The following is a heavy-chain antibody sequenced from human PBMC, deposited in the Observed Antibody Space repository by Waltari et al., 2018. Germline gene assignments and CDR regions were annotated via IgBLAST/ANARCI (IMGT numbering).Heavy chain of an antibody. CDR3: VRNGPEEYFDF. D-gene: IGHD2-8*01. J-gene: IGHJ4*02. CDR2: ISHDGSND. Sequence: QVHLVESGGGVVQPGRSLRLSCETPGFNFGSYAMHWVRQTPGKGLEWLALISHDGSNDFYADPLKGRFTIFRVNSNNTLYLQMNSLRSADTAIYYCVRNGPEEYFDFWGQGTLVTVSS. CDR1: GFNFGSYA. V-gene: IGHV3-30*04.